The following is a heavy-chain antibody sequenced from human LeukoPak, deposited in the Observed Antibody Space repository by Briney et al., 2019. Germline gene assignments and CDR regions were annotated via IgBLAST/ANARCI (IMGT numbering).Heavy chain of an antibody. CDR3: ARLTGIAVAHFDY. J-gene: IGHJ4*02. D-gene: IGHD6-19*01. Sequence: SETLSLTCTVSGGSISSSSYYWGWIRQPPGLGLEWIGSMYYSGSTYYNPSLTSRVTISVDTSKNQFSLKLTSVTAADTAVYYFARLTGIAVAHFDYWGQGTLVTVSS. CDR2: MYYSGST. V-gene: IGHV4-39*01. CDR1: GGSISSSSYY.